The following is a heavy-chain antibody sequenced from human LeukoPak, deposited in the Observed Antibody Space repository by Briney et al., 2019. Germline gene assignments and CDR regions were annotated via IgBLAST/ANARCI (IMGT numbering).Heavy chain of an antibody. CDR1: GGSFSGYY. D-gene: IGHD3-16*02. CDR3: ARSRMITFGGVISLTYFDY. Sequence: PSETLSLTCAVYGGSFSGYYWRWIRQPPGKGLEWIGEINHSGSTNYNPSLKSRVTISVDTSKNQFSLKLSSVTAADTAVYYCARSRMITFGGVISLTYFDYWRQGPLVTVSS. J-gene: IGHJ4*02. CDR2: INHSGST. V-gene: IGHV4-34*01.